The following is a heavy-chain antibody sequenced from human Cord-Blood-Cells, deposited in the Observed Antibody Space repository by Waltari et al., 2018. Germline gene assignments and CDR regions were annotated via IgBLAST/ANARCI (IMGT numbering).Heavy chain of an antibody. Sequence: QLQLQEAGPGLVKPSETLSLPCTLPGGSPSSSSYYWGWIRQPPGKGLEWIGIIYYSGSTYYNPSLKSRVTISVDTSKNQFSLKLSSVTAADTAVYYCARTKGFGSDAFDIWGQGTMVTVSS. V-gene: IGHV4-39*07. J-gene: IGHJ3*02. CDR1: GGSPSSSSYY. CDR3: ARTKGFGSDAFDI. CDR2: IYYSGST. D-gene: IGHD3-10*01.